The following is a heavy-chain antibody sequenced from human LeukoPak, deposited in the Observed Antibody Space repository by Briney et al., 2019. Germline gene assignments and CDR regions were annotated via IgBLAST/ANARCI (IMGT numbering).Heavy chain of an antibody. CDR2: ISAYNGYT. V-gene: IGHV1-18*01. CDR1: GYTLTSYD. CDR3: ARLGVKQQLVKVGFDY. D-gene: IGHD6-13*01. J-gene: IGHJ4*02. Sequence: ASVKVSCKASGYTLTSYDISWVRQAPGQGLEWMGWISAYNGYTNYAQKFQGRVTMTTDTSTSTAYMELRSLRSDDTAVYYCARLGVKQQLVKVGFDYWGQGTLVTVSS.